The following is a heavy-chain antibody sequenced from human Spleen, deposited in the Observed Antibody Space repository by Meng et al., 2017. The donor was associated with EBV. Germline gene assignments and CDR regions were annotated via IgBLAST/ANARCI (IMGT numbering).Heavy chain of an antibody. CDR3: ASESGRGYTPDY. D-gene: IGHD3-10*01. Sequence: AQLVQSGAEVKKPGASGGVSCKTSGNTFSHYAVSWVRQAPGQGLEWMGGLIPMLGAPNYAQKFQNRITIVADEFTSAHYMELSSLRSEDTAVYYCASESGRGYTPDYWGQGTLVTVSS. CDR2: LIPMLGAP. J-gene: IGHJ4*02. CDR1: GNTFSHYA. V-gene: IGHV1-69*01.